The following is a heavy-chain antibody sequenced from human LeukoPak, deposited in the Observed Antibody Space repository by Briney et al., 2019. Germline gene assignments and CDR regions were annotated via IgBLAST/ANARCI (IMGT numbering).Heavy chain of an antibody. D-gene: IGHD6-13*01. Sequence: PSETLSLTCTVSGGSISSGSYYWSWIRQPAGKGLEWIGRIYTSGSTNYNPSLKSRVTISVDTSKNQFSLKLSSVTAADTAVYYCARHGNVHENIAAAGLYYFDYWGQGTLVTVSS. V-gene: IGHV4-61*02. CDR2: IYTSGST. CDR3: ARHGNVHENIAAAGLYYFDY. CDR1: GGSISSGSYY. J-gene: IGHJ4*02.